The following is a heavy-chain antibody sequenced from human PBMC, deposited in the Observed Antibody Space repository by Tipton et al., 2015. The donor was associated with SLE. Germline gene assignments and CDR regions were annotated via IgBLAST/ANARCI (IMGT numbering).Heavy chain of an antibody. CDR1: SGSITSHS. V-gene: IGHV4-4*07. Sequence: TLSLTCTVTSGSITSHSCTWVRQPPGKGLEWIGRIYASGATNHNPPLKSRVTMSVDASKKQFSLNLSSVTAADTAVYYCARQGDSSSWRYYWFDPWGQGTLVTVSS. D-gene: IGHD6-13*01. J-gene: IGHJ5*02. CDR2: IYASGAT. CDR3: ARQGDSSSWRYYWFDP.